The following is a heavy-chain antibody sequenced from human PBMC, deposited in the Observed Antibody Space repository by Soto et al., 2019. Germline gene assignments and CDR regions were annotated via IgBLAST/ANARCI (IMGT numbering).Heavy chain of an antibody. J-gene: IGHJ4*02. V-gene: IGHV4-61*01. CDR1: GISVSSGSYY. CDR3: ARERTGDPTFFDY. D-gene: IGHD1-1*01. CDR2: IYNSGST. Sequence: SETLSLTCTVSGISVSSGSYYWSCIRQRPGKGLEWIGCIYNSGSTNYNPSLKCRVTISVDTSKSQFSLRLSSVSAADTAVYYCARERTGDPTFFDYWGQGTLVTVS.